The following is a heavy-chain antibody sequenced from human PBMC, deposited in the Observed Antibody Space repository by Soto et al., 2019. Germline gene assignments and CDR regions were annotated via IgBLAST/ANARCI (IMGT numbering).Heavy chain of an antibody. CDR3: ARDRRFYDSGTYDIANDAFGV. V-gene: IGHV1-2*02. J-gene: IGHJ3*01. CDR1: GYTFTGYH. CDR2: INPNSGGT. D-gene: IGHD3-22*01. Sequence: ASVKASCKASGYTFTGYHMHWVRQAPGQGLEWMGWINPNSGGTNYAQKFQGRVTMTRDTSISTAYMEVSRLRSDDTAVYYCARDRRFYDSGTYDIANDAFGVCRQRKMLTVSS.